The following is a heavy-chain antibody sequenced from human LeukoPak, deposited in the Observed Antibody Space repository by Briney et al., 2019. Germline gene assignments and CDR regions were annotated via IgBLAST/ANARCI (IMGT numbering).Heavy chain of an antibody. V-gene: IGHV4-4*08. CDR1: DVSISDYY. CDR2: IYHTGDS. CDR3: ARVYYDSSGYYYVGIGNYFDY. J-gene: IGHJ4*02. D-gene: IGHD3-22*01. Sequence: PSETLSLTCAVSDVSISDYYWSWIRQPPGKGLEWIGYIYHTGDSNQNPSLKGRVTVTLDTPKNQVSPKVTSVTAADTAVYYCARVYYDSSGYYYVGIGNYFDYWGQGTLVTVSS.